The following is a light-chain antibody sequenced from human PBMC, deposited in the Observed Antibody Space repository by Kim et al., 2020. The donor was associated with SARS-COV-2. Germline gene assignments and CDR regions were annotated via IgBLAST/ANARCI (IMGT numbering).Light chain of an antibody. CDR3: LQLRTYPPT. Sequence: SASVGDRITIAWRTSQGINGFLAWFQQKPGGVPKRLIYVSTLQSGVPSRFSGSGSGTDFTLTISGLQPEDFATYYCLQLRTYPPTFGQGTRVEIK. CDR1: QGINGF. V-gene: IGKV1-17*03. CDR2: VS. J-gene: IGKJ1*01.